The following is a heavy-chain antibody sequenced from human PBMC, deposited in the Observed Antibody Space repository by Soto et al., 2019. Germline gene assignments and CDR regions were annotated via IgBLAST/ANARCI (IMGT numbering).Heavy chain of an antibody. J-gene: IGHJ5*02. V-gene: IGHV2-26*04. CDR2: IFSTDEK. CDR3: ASTYSTSSYWFDP. CDR1: GFSLSNAGLG. Sequence: QVTVKESGPVLVKPTETLTLTCTVSGFSLSNAGLGVSWIRQPPGKALEWLAHIFSTDEKSYSTSLKSRPTTSXDXXKTQVVPTMTNMDPVDTATYYCASTYSTSSYWFDPWGQGTLVTVSS. D-gene: IGHD6-13*01.